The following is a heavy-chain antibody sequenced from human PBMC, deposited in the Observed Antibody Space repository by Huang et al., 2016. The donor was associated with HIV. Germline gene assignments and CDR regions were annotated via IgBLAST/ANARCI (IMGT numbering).Heavy chain of an antibody. J-gene: IGHJ4*02. CDR3: ARDWSFGSSTSPAD. D-gene: IGHD6-6*01. Sequence: QVQLVQSGAEVKNPGASVRVSCKASGYTFTDSNIHWVRQAPGQVLEWMGWINPKRGGTIYAQRVQGRITMTRDTTISTGHMDLRRIQSDDTAVYFCARDWSFGSSTSPADWGQGTLVTVSS. CDR1: GYTFTDSN. V-gene: IGHV1-2*02. CDR2: INPKRGGT.